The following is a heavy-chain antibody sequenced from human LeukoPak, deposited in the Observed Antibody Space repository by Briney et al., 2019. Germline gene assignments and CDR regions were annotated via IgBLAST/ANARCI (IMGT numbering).Heavy chain of an antibody. CDR2: IKHNRGGT. D-gene: IGHD2-15*01. CDR3: ARAPNCSGGSCYTPYYYYYMDV. V-gene: IGHV1-2*02. Sequence: VLLSCKASGYTFGGYYVHVVRQPPGQGLGGSGRIKHNRGGTNYAQKFQGRVIMTRDTSISTAYMELSRLRSDDTAVYYCARAPNCSGGSCYTPYYYYYMDVWGKGTTVTVSS. J-gene: IGHJ6*03. CDR1: GYTFGGYY.